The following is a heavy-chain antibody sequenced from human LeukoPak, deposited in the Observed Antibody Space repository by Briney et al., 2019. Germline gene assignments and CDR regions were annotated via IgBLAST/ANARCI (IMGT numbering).Heavy chain of an antibody. CDR2: IYYSGST. CDR3: ARVAATPEKYYYYYYMDV. V-gene: IGHV4-39*07. D-gene: IGHD2-15*01. CDR1: GGSISSSSYY. Sequence: SETLSLTCTVSGGSISSSSYYWGWIRQPPGKGLEWIGSIYYSGSTYYNPSLKSRVTISVDTSKNQFSLKLSSVTAADTAVYYCARVAATPEKYYYYYYMDVWGKGTTVTISS. J-gene: IGHJ6*03.